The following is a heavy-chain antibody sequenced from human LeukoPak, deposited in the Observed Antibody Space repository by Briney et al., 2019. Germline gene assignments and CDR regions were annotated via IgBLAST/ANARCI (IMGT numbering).Heavy chain of an antibody. V-gene: IGHV4-39*01. Sequence: SGTLSLTWIVSGGSINSSSYYWGWIRQPPGKGLEWIGSVYHGGTTYYNPSLKSRVTISVDTSKNLFSVKLSSVTAADTAIYYCASPGGPAAGKFVYWGQGTLVTVSS. J-gene: IGHJ4*02. CDR2: VYHGGTT. D-gene: IGHD6-13*01. CDR1: GGSINSSSYY. CDR3: ASPGGPAAGKFVY.